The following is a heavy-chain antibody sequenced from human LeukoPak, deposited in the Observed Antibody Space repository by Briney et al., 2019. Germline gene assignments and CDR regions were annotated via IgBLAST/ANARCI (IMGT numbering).Heavy chain of an antibody. CDR1: GGSFSGYY. Sequence: PSDTLSLTCAMYGGSFSGYYWSWIRQPPGKGLEWIGEINHSGSTNYNPSLKSRVTLSVDTSKNQFSLKLSSVTAADTAVYYCARGFQLLSWFDPWGQGTLVTVSS. CDR3: ARGFQLLSWFDP. V-gene: IGHV4-34*01. CDR2: INHSGST. D-gene: IGHD2-2*01. J-gene: IGHJ5*02.